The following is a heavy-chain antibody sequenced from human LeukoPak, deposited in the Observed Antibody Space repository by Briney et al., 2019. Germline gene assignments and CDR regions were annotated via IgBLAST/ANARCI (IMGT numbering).Heavy chain of an antibody. V-gene: IGHV3-21*01. J-gene: IGHJ4*02. CDR3: ARDNGLPDPYYFDY. Sequence: PGGSLRLSCAASGFTFSSYSMSWVRQAPGKGLGWVSSISSSRSYIYYADSVKCRFTISRDNAKNSLYLQMNSLRAEDTAVYYCARDNGLPDPYYFDYWGQGTLVTVSS. D-gene: IGHD1-14*01. CDR1: GFTFSSYS. CDR2: ISSSRSYI.